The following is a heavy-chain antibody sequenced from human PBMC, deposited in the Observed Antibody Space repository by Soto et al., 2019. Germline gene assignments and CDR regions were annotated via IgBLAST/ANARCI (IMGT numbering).Heavy chain of an antibody. CDR1: GDTFSSYT. CDR2: IIPILGIA. CDR3: AREAAAGRGYFDY. D-gene: IGHD6-13*01. J-gene: IGHJ4*02. V-gene: IGHV1-69*02. Sequence: QVQLVQSGAEVKKPGSSVKVSCKASGDTFSSYTISWVRQAPGQGLEWMGRIIPILGIANYAQKFQGRVTITADKSTSTAYMELSSLRSEDTAVYYCAREAAAGRGYFDYWGQGTLVTVSS.